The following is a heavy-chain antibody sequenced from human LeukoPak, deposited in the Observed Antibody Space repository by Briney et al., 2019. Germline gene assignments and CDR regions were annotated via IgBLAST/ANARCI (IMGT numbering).Heavy chain of an antibody. CDR1: GDSISRYY. CDR2: IYYSGNT. CDR3: ARDYAFDI. J-gene: IGHJ3*02. Sequence: PSETLSLTCTVSGDSISRYYWSWIRQPPGKRLEWIGCIYYSGNTNYNPSLKSRVTISIDTSKNQFSLKLNSVTTADTAVYYCARDYAFDIWGQGTMVTVSS. V-gene: IGHV4-59*01.